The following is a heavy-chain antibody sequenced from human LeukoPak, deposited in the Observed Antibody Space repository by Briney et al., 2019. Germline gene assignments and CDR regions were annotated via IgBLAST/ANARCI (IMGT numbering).Heavy chain of an antibody. CDR1: GFTFSSSG. D-gene: IGHD6-6*01. CDR2: ISSSSSYI. CDR3: ARGEWSSSPFDY. Sequence: GGSLRLSCAAPGFTFSSSGMHWVRQAPGKGLEWVSFISSSSSYIYYADSVKGRFTISRDNAKKSVYLQMNSLRAEDTAVYYCARGEWSSSPFDYWGQGTLVTVSS. J-gene: IGHJ4*02. V-gene: IGHV3-21*01.